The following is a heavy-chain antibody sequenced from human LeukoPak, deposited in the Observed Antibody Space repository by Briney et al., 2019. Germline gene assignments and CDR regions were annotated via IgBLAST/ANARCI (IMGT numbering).Heavy chain of an antibody. V-gene: IGHV1-18*01. Sequence: GASVKVSCKASGYTFTSYGISWVRQAPGQGLEWMGWISAYNGNTNYAQKLQGRVTMTTDTSTSTAYMELRSLRSDDTAVYYCARDRLRYFDWLFLIDYWGQGTLVTVSS. CDR2: ISAYNGNT. J-gene: IGHJ4*02. D-gene: IGHD3-9*01. CDR3: ARDRLRYFDWLFLIDY. CDR1: GYTFTSYG.